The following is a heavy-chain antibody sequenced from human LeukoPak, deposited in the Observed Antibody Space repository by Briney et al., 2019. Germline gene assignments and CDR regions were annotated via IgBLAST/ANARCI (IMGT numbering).Heavy chain of an antibody. CDR2: IIAYNGNT. CDR1: GYTFTSYG. V-gene: IGHV1-18*01. Sequence: ASVKVSCMASGYTFTSYGISWVRQAPGQGVEWMGWIIAYNGNTNYAQKLQGRVTMTTDTSTSTAYMELRSLRSDDTAVYYCARVGSYGRFAEYFQHWGQGTLVTVSS. CDR3: ARVGSYGRFAEYFQH. J-gene: IGHJ1*01. D-gene: IGHD5-18*01.